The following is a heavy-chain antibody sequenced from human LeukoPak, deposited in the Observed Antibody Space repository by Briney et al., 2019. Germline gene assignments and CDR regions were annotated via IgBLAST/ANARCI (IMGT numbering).Heavy chain of an antibody. CDR1: GVTFSSYA. D-gene: IGHD3-22*01. CDR3: ARIISSGYYWP. J-gene: IGHJ4*02. CDR2: ISPIFGSA. Sequence: ASVKLSCKASGVTFSSYAISWVRQAPGQGLEWMAAISPIFGSANYAQKFKGRVTITADESTSTLYMELSSLRSQATAVYYCARIISSGYYWPWGQGTLVSVFS. V-gene: IGHV1-69*13.